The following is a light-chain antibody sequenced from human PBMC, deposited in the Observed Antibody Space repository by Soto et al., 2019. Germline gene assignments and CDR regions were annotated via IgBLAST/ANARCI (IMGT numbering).Light chain of an antibody. CDR3: QQYNNWPWT. J-gene: IGKJ1*01. CDR1: QSVSSKF. Sequence: ILLAQCQGTLSLSPGERAALSFRASQSVSSKFLAWYQQKPGQAPRLLIYAASNRATGIPDRFSGSGSGTDFTLTISSLQSEDFAVYYCQQYNNWPWTFGQGTNVDIK. CDR2: AAS. V-gene: IGKV3D-15*01.